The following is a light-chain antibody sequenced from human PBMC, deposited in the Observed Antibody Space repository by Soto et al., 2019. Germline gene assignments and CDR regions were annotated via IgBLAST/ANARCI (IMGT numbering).Light chain of an antibody. CDR3: CSYASNNRGG. CDR1: SSDIGAYNY. J-gene: IGLJ1*01. CDR2: EVS. Sequence: QSLLTQPASVSGSPGQSITISCTGTSSDIGAYNYVSWYQHHPGKAPKLMIYEVSNRLSGVSSRFSGSKSGNTASLTISGLQAEDESDYYCCSYASNNRGGFGKGTKVTV. V-gene: IGLV2-14*01.